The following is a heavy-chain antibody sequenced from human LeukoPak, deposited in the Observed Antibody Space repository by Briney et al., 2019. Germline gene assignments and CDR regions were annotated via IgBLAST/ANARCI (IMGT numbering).Heavy chain of an antibody. Sequence: TSETLSLTCTVSGGSISRFYWSWIRQAPGKGLEWIGYISYSGNTYFSPSLKSRVTMSVDTSNEQFSLRLASVTAADTALYYCARNPFGGNFWYFELWGRGTPVTVSS. D-gene: IGHD3-10*01. CDR2: ISYSGNT. CDR3: ARNPFGGNFWYFEL. J-gene: IGHJ2*01. CDR1: GGSISRFY. V-gene: IGHV4-59*03.